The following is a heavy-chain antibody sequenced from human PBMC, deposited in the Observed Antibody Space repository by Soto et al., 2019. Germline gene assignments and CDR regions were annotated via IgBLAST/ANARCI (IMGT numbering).Heavy chain of an antibody. CDR3: ARGSGYESDRVDY. Sequence: QVQLVESGGGVVQPGRSLRLSCAASGFTFSSYAMHWVRQAPGKGLEWVAVISYDGSKKYYADSVKGRFTISRDNYKNTLCLQMNSLRAEDTAVYYCARGSGYESDRVDYWGQGTLVTVSS. CDR2: ISYDGSKK. D-gene: IGHD5-12*01. CDR1: GFTFSSYA. J-gene: IGHJ4*02. V-gene: IGHV3-30-3*01.